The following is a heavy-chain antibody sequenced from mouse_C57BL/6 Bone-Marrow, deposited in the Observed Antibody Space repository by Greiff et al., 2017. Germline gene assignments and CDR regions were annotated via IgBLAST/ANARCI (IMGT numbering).Heavy chain of an antibody. Sequence: VQLQQSGAELVRPGTSVQVSCKASGYAFTNYLIEWVKQRPGQGLEWIGVINPGSGGTNYNAKFKGKGTLTADKSSSTAYMQRSSLTSEDSAVYFCARCYEGNDYFDYWGQGTTPTVSS. V-gene: IGHV1-54*01. CDR2: INPGSGGT. CDR1: GYAFTNYL. D-gene: IGHD2-12*01. J-gene: IGHJ2*01. CDR3: ARCYEGNDYFDY.